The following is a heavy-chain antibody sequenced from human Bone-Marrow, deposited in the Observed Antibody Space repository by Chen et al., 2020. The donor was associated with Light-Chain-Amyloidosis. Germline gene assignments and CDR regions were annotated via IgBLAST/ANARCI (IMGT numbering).Heavy chain of an antibody. Sequence: VQLVESGGGLVQPGGSLRLSCVGSGFTFSNYAMTWVRQAPGKGLEWVPLARGGDGPTYYADTVRGRFTIYRDNSKNTLYLQMNSLRAEDTAVYYCAKDRCTSISCSDFDYWGQGTLVTVSS. CDR2: ARGGDGPT. D-gene: IGHD2-2*01. V-gene: IGHV3-23*04. CDR3: AKDRCTSISCSDFDY. CDR1: GFTFSNYA. J-gene: IGHJ4*02.